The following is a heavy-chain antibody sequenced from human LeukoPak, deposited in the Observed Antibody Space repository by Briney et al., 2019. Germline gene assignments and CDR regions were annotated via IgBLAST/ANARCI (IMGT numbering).Heavy chain of an antibody. CDR3: ARDYGGNYYFDY. Sequence: GGSLRLSCAASGFTFSSYAMHWVRQAPGKGLEWVAVISYDGSNKYYADSVKGRFTISRDNSKNTLYLQMNSLRAEDTAVYYCARDYGGNYYFDYWGQGTLVTVSS. D-gene: IGHD4-23*01. CDR1: GFTFSSYA. CDR2: ISYDGSNK. V-gene: IGHV3-30-3*01. J-gene: IGHJ4*02.